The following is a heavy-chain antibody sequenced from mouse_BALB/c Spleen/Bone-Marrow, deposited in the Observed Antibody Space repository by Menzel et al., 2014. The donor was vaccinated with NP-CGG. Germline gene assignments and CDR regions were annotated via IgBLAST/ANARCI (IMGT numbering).Heavy chain of an antibody. Sequence: VQLQQSGAELVKPGASVELSCKASGYTFTSYWMHWVKQRPGQGLEWIGEIIPSNGRTNYNEKFKSKATLTVDKSSNTAYMQLSSLASEDSAVYYCARWLLQYFDVWGAGTTVTVSS. CDR1: GYTFTSYW. D-gene: IGHD2-3*01. CDR3: ARWLLQYFDV. CDR2: IIPSNGRT. V-gene: IGHV1S81*02. J-gene: IGHJ1*01.